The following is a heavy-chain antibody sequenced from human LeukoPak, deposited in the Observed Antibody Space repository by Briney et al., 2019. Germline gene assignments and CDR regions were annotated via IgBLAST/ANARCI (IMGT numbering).Heavy chain of an antibody. J-gene: IGHJ4*02. V-gene: IGHV3-21*01. CDR1: GFTFSSYS. Sequence: GGSLRLSCAASGFTFSSYSMTWVRQAPGKGLEWVSSISSSSSYIYYADSVKGRFTISRDNAKNSLYLQMNSLRAEDTAVYYCAREDVWGSYRPGIDYWGQGTLVTVSS. D-gene: IGHD3-16*02. CDR3: AREDVWGSYRPGIDY. CDR2: ISSSSSYI.